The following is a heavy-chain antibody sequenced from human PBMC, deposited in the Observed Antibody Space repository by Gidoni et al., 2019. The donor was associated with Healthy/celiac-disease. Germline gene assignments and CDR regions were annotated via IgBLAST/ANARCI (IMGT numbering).Heavy chain of an antibody. V-gene: IGHV4-61*02. J-gene: IGHJ6*02. CDR1: GGSISSGSYY. CDR3: ARDQDTAMVTAYYYYGMDV. Sequence: QVQLQESGPGLVKPSQTLSLTCTVSGGSISSGSYYWSWIRQPAGKGLEWIGRIYTSGSTNYNPSLKSRVTISVDTSKNQFSLKLSSVTAADTAVYYCARDQDTAMVTAYYYYGMDVWGQGTTVTVSS. CDR2: IYTSGST. D-gene: IGHD5-18*01.